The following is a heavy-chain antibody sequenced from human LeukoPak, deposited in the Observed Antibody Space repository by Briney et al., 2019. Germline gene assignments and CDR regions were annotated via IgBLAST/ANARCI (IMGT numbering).Heavy chain of an antibody. CDR3: AKEVGATPEGWFDY. Sequence: GGSLRLSCAASGFTFSSYAMHWVRQAPGKGLEWVAVISYDGSNKYYADSVKGRFTISRDNSKNTLYLQMNSLRAEDTAVYYCAKEVGATPEGWFDYWGQGTLVTVS. J-gene: IGHJ4*02. CDR2: ISYDGSNK. V-gene: IGHV3-30-3*01. D-gene: IGHD1-26*01. CDR1: GFTFSSYA.